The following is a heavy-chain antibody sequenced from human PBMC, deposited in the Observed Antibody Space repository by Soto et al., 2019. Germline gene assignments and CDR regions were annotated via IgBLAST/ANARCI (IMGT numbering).Heavy chain of an antibody. D-gene: IGHD3-9*01. V-gene: IGHV3-15*07. J-gene: IGHJ4*02. CDR2: IKSKTDGGTT. CDR3: TTMILRYFDWPYYYFDY. Sequence: GGSLRLSCAASVFTFSNAWMNWVRQAPGKGLEWVGRIKSKTDGGTTDYAAPVKGGFTISRDDSKNTLYLQMNSLKTEDTAVYYCTTMILRYFDWPYYYFDYWGQGTLVTVSS. CDR1: VFTFSNAW.